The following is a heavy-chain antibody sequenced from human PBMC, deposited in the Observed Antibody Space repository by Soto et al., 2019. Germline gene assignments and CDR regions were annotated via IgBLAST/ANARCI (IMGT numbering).Heavy chain of an antibody. CDR3: ASITGTNAFDI. CDR1: GFSFSSSG. D-gene: IGHD3-10*01. Sequence: QVHLVESGGGVVQPGRSLRLSCLASGFSFSSSGTHWIRQPPGKGLEWLALIWYDGSNQIYLDSVKDRFTISRDNSKNTLYLQMNSLTVEDTAVYFCASITGTNAFDIWGQGTMVTVSS. V-gene: IGHV3-33*01. CDR2: IWYDGSNQ. J-gene: IGHJ3*02.